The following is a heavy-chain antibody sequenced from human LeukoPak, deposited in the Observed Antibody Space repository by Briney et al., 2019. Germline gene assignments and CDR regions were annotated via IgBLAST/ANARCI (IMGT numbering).Heavy chain of an antibody. CDR1: GYTLTELS. CDR2: IIPIFGTA. Sequence: SVKVSCKVSGYTLTELSMHWVRQAPGQGLEWMGGIIPIFGTANYAQKFQGRVTITADKSTSTAYMELSSLRSEDTAVYYCAYSGSYLNWYFDVWGRGTLVTVSS. V-gene: IGHV1-69*06. D-gene: IGHD1-26*01. J-gene: IGHJ2*01. CDR3: AYSGSYLNWYFDV.